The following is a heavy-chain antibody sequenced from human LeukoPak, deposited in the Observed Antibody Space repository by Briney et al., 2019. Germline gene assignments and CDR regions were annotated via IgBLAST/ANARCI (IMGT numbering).Heavy chain of an antibody. CDR3: ARAPGFGELNWFDP. Sequence: ASVKVSCKASGYTFTSYAMHWVRQAPGQRLEWMGWSNAGNGNTKYSQELQGRVTITRDTSASTAYMELSSLRSEDTAVYYCARAPGFGELNWFDPWGQGTLVTVSS. CDR2: SNAGNGNT. CDR1: GYTFTSYA. V-gene: IGHV1-3*02. D-gene: IGHD3-10*01. J-gene: IGHJ5*02.